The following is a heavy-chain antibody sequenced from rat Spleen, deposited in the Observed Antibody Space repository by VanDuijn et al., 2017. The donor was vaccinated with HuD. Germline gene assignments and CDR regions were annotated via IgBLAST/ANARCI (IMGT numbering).Heavy chain of an antibody. CDR1: GFTFNKSW. Sequence: EVQLVESGGGLVEPGRSLKVSCVASGFTFNKSWMSWIRQAPGKGLEWIASITHTGGNTYYPDSMRGRFTISRDNAESTLYLQMNSLRSEDTATYYCTREGSVGWFTYWGQGTLVTVSS. J-gene: IGHJ3*01. V-gene: IGHV5-31*01. CDR3: TREGSVGWFTY. D-gene: IGHD1-8*01. CDR2: ITHTGGNT.